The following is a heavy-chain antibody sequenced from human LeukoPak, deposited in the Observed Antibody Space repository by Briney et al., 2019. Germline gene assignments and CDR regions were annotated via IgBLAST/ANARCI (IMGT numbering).Heavy chain of an antibody. Sequence: GSLRLSCAASGFTFSSYAMHWVRQAPGKGLEWIGSIYYSGSTYYNPSPKSRVTISVDTSKNQFSLKLSSVTAADTAVYYCASRRGSFDAFDIWGQGTMVTVSS. CDR1: GFTFSSYAMH. V-gene: IGHV4-39*01. D-gene: IGHD3-10*01. J-gene: IGHJ3*02. CDR2: IYYSGST. CDR3: ASRRGSFDAFDI.